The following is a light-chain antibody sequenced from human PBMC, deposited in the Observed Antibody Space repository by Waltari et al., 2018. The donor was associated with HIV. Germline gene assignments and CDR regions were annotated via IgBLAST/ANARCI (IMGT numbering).Light chain of an antibody. V-gene: IGLV2-8*01. CDR1: SSDLGAYAF. CDR3: SSYGDSLRVL. J-gene: IGLJ3*02. Sequence: QSALTQPPPASGSLGQSVTISCTGSSSDLGAYAFVSCFQQHPPSAPKLFLYDVTRRPSTVSDRFSGSRSGNTAFLTVAGLQPDDEATDFCSSYGDSLRVLFGGGTNVTVL. CDR2: DVT.